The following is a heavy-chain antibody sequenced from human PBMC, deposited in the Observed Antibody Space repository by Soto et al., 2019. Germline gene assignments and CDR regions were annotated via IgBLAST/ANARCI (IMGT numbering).Heavy chain of an antibody. CDR3: VRRPDGGYYFDY. CDR1: GYSFTHYW. CDR2: IYPYDSET. D-gene: IGHD3-22*01. V-gene: IGHV5-51*01. Sequence: PRESLKISCNGSGYSFTHYWIGWVRQMPGKGLEWMGLIYPYDSETRYSPSFQGQVTMSVDKSISTAYLQWSSLKASDTAMYYCVRRPDGGYYFDYWGQGTLVTVSS. J-gene: IGHJ4*02.